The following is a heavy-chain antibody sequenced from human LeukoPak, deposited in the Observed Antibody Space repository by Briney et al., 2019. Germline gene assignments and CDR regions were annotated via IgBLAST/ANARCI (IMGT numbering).Heavy chain of an antibody. CDR3: AKDSRRWKTYYYDSSASYFFDY. V-gene: IGHV3-11*04. CDR1: GFTFSDYY. CDR2: ISSRGDTI. D-gene: IGHD3-22*01. J-gene: IGHJ4*02. Sequence: GGSLRLSCTASGFTFSDYYMSWIRQAPGKGLEWIAYISSRGDTIYYADSVKGRFTISRDNSKNTLYLQVRSLRAEDTAVYYCAKDSRRWKTYYYDSSASYFFDYWGQGTLVTVSS.